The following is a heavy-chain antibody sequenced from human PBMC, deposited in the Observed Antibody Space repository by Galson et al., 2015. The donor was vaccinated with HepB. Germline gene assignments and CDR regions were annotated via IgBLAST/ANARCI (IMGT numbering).Heavy chain of an antibody. CDR3: AKGGNWDSRYFDY. V-gene: IGHV3-23*01. J-gene: IGHJ4*02. CDR2: LSGSTAKI. CDR1: GFTFSTYA. Sequence: SLRLSCAASGFTFSTYAMNWVRQAPGKGLEWVSVLSGSTAKIYHADSVKGRFTISRDNSMNTVYLQMDGLRAEDTAVYYCAKGGNWDSRYFDYWGQGSLVTVSS. D-gene: IGHD7-27*01.